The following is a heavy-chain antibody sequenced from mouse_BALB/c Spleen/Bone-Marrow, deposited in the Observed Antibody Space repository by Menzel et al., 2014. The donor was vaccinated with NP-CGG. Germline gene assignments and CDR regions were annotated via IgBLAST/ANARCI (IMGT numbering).Heavy chain of an antibody. CDR2: IDPANGNT. D-gene: IGHD1-1*01. J-gene: IGHJ2*01. CDR1: VFNIXDTY. Sequence: EVKLMESGAELVKPGASVKLSCTASVFNIXDTYMHWVKQRPEQGLEWIGRIDPANGNTKYDPKFQGKATITADTSSNTAYLQLSSLTSEDTAVYYCARYYYGSSYFDYWGQGTTLTVSS. CDR3: ARYYYGSSYFDY. V-gene: IGHV14-3*02.